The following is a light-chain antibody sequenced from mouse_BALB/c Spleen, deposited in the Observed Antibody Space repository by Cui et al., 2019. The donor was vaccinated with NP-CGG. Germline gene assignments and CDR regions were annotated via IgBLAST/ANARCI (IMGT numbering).Light chain of an antibody. CDR2: GTN. V-gene: IGLV1*01. Sequence: QAVVTQESALTTSPGETVTLTCRSSTGAVTTTNYANWVQEKPDDLFTGLIGGTNNRAPGVPARFSGSLIGDKAALTITGAQTEDEAIYFCVLWYSNHWVFGGGTKLTVL. J-gene: IGLJ1*01. CDR3: VLWYSNHWV. CDR1: TGAVTTTNY.